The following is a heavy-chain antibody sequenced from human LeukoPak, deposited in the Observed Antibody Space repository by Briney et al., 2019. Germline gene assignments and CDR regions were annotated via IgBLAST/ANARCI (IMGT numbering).Heavy chain of an antibody. CDR1: GYTFTSYG. V-gene: IGHV1-18*01. CDR2: LSASDGNT. Sequence: ASVKVSCRASGYTFTSYGISWVRQARGRGVAWMGWLSASDGNTNYAQKLQGRVTMTTDTSTSTVYMELRSLRSDDTAVYYCAKTRNHAFDIWGQGTMVTVSS. CDR3: AKTRNHAFDI. D-gene: IGHD1-14*01. J-gene: IGHJ3*02.